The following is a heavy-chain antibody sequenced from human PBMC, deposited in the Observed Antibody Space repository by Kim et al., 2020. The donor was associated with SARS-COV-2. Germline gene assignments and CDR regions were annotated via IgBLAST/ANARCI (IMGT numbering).Heavy chain of an antibody. CDR2: SSSSRGTI. J-gene: IGHJ6*02. D-gene: IGHD4-17*01. CDR3: ARGGAPTVPTFDYYYYYGMGV. CDR1: GFTISDYH. V-gene: IGHV3-11*04. Sequence: GGSLRLSCVGSGFTISDYHMSWIRQAPGKGLEWVSHSSSSRGTIDYADSVKGRFTVSRDNAKNSLFMEMNSLRPEDTAIYYCARGGAPTVPTFDYYYYYGMGVWGQGTTVTVS.